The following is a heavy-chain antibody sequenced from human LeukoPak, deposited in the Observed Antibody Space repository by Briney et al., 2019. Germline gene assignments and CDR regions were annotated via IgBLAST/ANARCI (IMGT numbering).Heavy chain of an antibody. CDR1: GFTFTTYW. V-gene: IGHV3-7*01. CDR3: AREPRTVSSSWPFPYYYYYMDVYMDV. J-gene: IGHJ6*03. D-gene: IGHD6-13*01. Sequence: PGGSLRLSCAASGFTFTTYWMGWVRQAPGKGLEWVANIKQDGSEKYYVDSVKGRFTISRDNAKNSLYLQMNSLRAEDTAVYYCAREPRTVSSSWPFPYYYYYMDVYMDVWGKGTTVTVSS. CDR2: IKQDGSEK.